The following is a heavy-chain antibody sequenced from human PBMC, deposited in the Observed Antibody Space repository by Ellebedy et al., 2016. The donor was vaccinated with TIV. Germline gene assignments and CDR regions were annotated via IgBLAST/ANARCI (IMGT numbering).Heavy chain of an antibody. V-gene: IGHV4-59*01. CDR3: ARDGVEDYFDY. D-gene: IGHD3-10*01. Sequence: MPSETLSLTCSVSGVSINDYYWSWIRQPPGQGLEWIGYVYHTGSTNYNPSLRSRVTLAVDTPKNEFSLKLSSVTTADTAIYYCARDGVEDYFDYWGQGLLVTVSS. CDR2: VYHTGST. J-gene: IGHJ4*02. CDR1: GVSINDYY.